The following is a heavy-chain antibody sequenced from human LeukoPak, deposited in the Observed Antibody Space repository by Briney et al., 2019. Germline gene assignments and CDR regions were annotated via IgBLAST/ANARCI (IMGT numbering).Heavy chain of an antibody. V-gene: IGHV4-39*01. J-gene: IGHJ4*02. CDR3: ARHKSPLPLH. CDR2: IYYSGST. D-gene: IGHD3-10*01. CDR1: GGSISTYY. Sequence: SETLSLTCTVSGGSISTYYWGLIRQPPGKGLEWIGSIYYSGSTNYNPSLKSRVTMSVDTSKNQFSLNLTSVTAADTAVYYCARHKSPLPLHWGQGTLVTVSS.